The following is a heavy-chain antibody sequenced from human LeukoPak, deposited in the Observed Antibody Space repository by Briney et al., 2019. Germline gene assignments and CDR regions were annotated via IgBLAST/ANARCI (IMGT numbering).Heavy chain of an antibody. V-gene: IGHV1-18*01. CDR2: ISAYNGNT. Sequence: ASVKVSSKASGYTFTSYGISWVRQAPGQGLEWMGWISAYNGNTNYAQKLQGRVTMTTDTSTSTAYMELRSLRSDDTAVYYCAGSMVRGLYYYYMDVWGKGTTVTVSS. D-gene: IGHD3-10*01. J-gene: IGHJ6*03. CDR3: AGSMVRGLYYYYMDV. CDR1: GYTFTSYG.